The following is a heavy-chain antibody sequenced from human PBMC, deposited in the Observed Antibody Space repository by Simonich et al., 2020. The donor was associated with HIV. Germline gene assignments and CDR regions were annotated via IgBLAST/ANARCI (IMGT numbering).Heavy chain of an antibody. J-gene: IGHJ4*02. CDR2: INHSGSP. CDR1: GGSFIKYY. Sequence: QVQLQQWGAGLLKPSETLSLTCAVYGGSFIKYYWSWIRQPPGKGLEWMGEINHSGSPNYHPTLKGRVTISVDTSKNQFSLKLSSVTAADTAMYYCTRRSGYDFDYWGQGTLVTVSS. CDR3: TRRSGYDFDY. V-gene: IGHV4-34*01. D-gene: IGHD5-12*01.